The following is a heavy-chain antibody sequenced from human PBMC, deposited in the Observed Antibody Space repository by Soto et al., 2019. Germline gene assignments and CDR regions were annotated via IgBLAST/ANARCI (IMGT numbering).Heavy chain of an antibody. J-gene: IGHJ6*02. CDR1: GGTLSSYA. D-gene: IGHD2-2*02. CDR3: AGTREIPYYHGMDV. CDR2: IIPIFGSA. Sequence: QVQLVQSGAEVKKPGSSVKVSCKAPGGTLSSYAINWVRQAPGQGVEWMGGIIPIFGSANYAPKFQGRVTISADESTSTAYMEVSSLRSEDTAVYYCAGTREIPYYHGMDVWGQGTTVTVSS. V-gene: IGHV1-69*01.